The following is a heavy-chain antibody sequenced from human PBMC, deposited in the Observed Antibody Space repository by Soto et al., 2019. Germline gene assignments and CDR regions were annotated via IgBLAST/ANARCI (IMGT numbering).Heavy chain of an antibody. V-gene: IGHV4-31*03. D-gene: IGHD3-16*01. CDR1: GGSISSAGYY. CDR3: AREHYPANGLLGLVTVGGYGMDV. J-gene: IGHJ6*02. Sequence: TLSLTCTVSGGSISSAGYYWIWVRQHPGKGLEWIGSIYYSENTYYNPSLKRRLTLSVDMSDNQFSLALSSVTAADTAVYFCAREHYPANGLLGLVTVGGYGMDVWGQGTTVTVSS. CDR2: IYYSENT.